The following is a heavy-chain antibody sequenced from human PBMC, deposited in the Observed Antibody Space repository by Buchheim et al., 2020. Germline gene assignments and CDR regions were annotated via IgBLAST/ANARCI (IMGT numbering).Heavy chain of an antibody. CDR2: ISYDGSDK. J-gene: IGHJ4*02. CDR1: EFTFSSYG. D-gene: IGHD6-13*01. CDR3: AKDRGDRWYEYYFDY. V-gene: IGHV3-30*18. Sequence: QVHLVESGGGVVQPGRSLRLSCAASEFTFSSYGMHWVRQAPGKGLEWVAVISYDGSDKNYADSVKGRFTISRDNSKNTLYLQMNSLRAEDTAVYYCAKDRGDRWYEYYFDYWGQGTL.